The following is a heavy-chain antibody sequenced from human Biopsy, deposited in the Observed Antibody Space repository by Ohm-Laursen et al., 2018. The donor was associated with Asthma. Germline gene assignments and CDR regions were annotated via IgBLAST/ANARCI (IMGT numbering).Heavy chain of an antibody. CDR1: GFTLSDYY. Sequence: GSLRLSCTASGFTLSDYYISWLRQAPGKGLEWVSYISSSGNTSTIYYADSVKGRFTISRDNAKNSVYLQMNSLRAEDTAVYYCARKVAFDVWGQGTLVIVSS. V-gene: IGHV3-11*01. J-gene: IGHJ3*01. CDR2: ISSSGNTSTI. CDR3: ARKVAFDV.